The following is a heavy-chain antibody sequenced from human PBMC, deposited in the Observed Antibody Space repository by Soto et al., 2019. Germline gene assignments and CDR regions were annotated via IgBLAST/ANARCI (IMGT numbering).Heavy chain of an antibody. CDR2: ISWNSGSI. V-gene: IGHV3-9*03. CDR1: GFTFDDYA. J-gene: IGHJ1*01. D-gene: IGHD1-1*01. CDR3: AKGWKDGTYREYFQH. Sequence: EVQLVESGGGLVQPGRSLRLSCAASGFTFDDYAMHWVRQAPGKGLEWVSGISWNSGSIGYADSVKGRFTISRDNAKNSLYLQMNSLRAEDMALYYYAKGWKDGTYREYFQHWGQGTLVTVSS.